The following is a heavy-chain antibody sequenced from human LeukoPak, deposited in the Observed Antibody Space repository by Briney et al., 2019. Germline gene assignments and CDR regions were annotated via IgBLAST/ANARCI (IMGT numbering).Heavy chain of an antibody. D-gene: IGHD5-12*01. CDR1: GGSISNVTNSNW. Sequence: NPSGTLSLTCAVSGGSISNVTNSNWWSWVRQPPGKGLEWIGEINHSGSTSNHNPSLKSRVTMSVDTSKNQFSLKLSSVTAADTAVYYCARKSGYARDYWGQGNLVTVSS. J-gene: IGHJ4*02. V-gene: IGHV4-4*02. CDR2: INHSGST. CDR3: ARKSGYARDY.